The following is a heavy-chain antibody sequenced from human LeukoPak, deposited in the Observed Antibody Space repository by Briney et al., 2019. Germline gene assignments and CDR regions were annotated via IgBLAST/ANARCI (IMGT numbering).Heavy chain of an antibody. V-gene: IGHV4-39*01. D-gene: IGHD6-13*01. CDR2: IYYSGST. Sequence: SETLSLTCTVSGGSISSRSYYWGWIRQPPGKGLEWIGNIYYSGSTYYNPSLKSRVTISVDTSKNQFSPKLSSVTAADTAVYYCARQGASSWYIDYWGQGTLVTVSS. J-gene: IGHJ4*02. CDR1: GGSISSRSYY. CDR3: ARQGASSWYIDY.